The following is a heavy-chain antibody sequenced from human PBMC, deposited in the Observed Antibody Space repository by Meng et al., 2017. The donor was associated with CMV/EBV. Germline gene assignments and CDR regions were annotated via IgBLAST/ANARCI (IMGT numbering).Heavy chain of an antibody. CDR1: GGSFSGYY. D-gene: IGHD6-6*01. V-gene: IGHV4-34*01. CDR2: INHSGST. J-gene: IGHJ6*02. Sequence: GSLRLSCAVYGGSFSGYYWSWIRQPPGKGLEWIGEINHSGSTNYNPSLKSRVTISVDTSKNQFFLKLSSVTAADTAVYYCASARAARYRYYYYYGMDVWGQGTTVTVSS. CDR3: ASARAARYRYYYYYGMDV.